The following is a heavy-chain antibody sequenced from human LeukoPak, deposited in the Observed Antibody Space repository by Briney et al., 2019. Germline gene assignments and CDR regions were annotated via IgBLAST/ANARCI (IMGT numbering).Heavy chain of an antibody. J-gene: IGHJ5*02. CDR3: ARDVGIEYSSSSGFIDP. D-gene: IGHD6-6*01. CDR1: GGSFSGYS. Sequence: SETLSLTCAVYGGSFSGYSWNWIRQPPVKGLEWIGYIYYSGSTNYNPSLKSRVTISVDTSKNQFSLKLSSVTAADTAVYYCARDVGIEYSSSSGFIDPWGQGTLVTVSS. CDR2: IYYSGST. V-gene: IGHV4-59*12.